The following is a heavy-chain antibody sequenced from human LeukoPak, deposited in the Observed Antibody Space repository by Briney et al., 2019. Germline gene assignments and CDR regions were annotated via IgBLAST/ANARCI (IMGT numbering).Heavy chain of an antibody. CDR2: IYHSGST. Sequence: IPSETLSLTCTVSGGSISSSSYYWGWIRQPPGKGLEWIGSIYHSGSTYYNPSLKSRVTISVDTSKNQFSLKLSSVTAADTAVYYCARDNGRGYYFCWYFDLWGRGTLVTVSS. V-gene: IGHV4-39*07. J-gene: IGHJ2*01. CDR1: GGSISSSSYY. CDR3: ARDNGRGYYFCWYFDL. D-gene: IGHD3-22*01.